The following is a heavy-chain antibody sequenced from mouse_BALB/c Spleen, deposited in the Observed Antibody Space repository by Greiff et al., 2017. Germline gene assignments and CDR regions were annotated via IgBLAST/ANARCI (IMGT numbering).Heavy chain of an antibody. CDR1: GYTFTSYW. V-gene: IGHV1S22*01. Sequence: LQQPGSELVRPGASVKLSCKASGYTFTSYWMHWVKQRPGQGLEWIGNIYPGSGSTNYDEKFKSKATLTVDTSSSTAYMQLSSLTSEDSAVYYCTRDGYGGYWGQGTTLTVSS. CDR2: IYPGSGST. D-gene: IGHD2-2*01. J-gene: IGHJ2*01. CDR3: TRDGYGGY.